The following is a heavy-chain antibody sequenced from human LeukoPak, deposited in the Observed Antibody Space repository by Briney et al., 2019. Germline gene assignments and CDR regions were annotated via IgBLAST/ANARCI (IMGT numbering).Heavy chain of an antibody. CDR2: IYPGDSDT. CDR3: ASVTRGYSYGASGYYYGMDV. Sequence: GESLKISCKGSGYSFTSYWIGWVRQMPGKGLEWMGIIYPGDSDTRYSPSFQGQVIISADKSISTAYLQWSSLKASDTAMYYCASVTRGYSYGASGYYYGMDVWGQGTTVTVSS. V-gene: IGHV5-51*01. CDR1: GYSFTSYW. J-gene: IGHJ6*02. D-gene: IGHD5-18*01.